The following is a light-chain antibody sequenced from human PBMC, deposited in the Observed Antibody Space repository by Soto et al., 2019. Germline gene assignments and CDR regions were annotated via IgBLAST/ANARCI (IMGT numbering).Light chain of an antibody. J-gene: IGKJ5*01. V-gene: IGKV1-5*03. Sequence: DIQMTQSPSTLSASVGDRVTITCRASQSISSWLAWYQQKPGKAPKLLIYKASTLKSGVPARFSGSGSGTDFTLTISSLQSEDFAVYYCQQYNNWPPITFGQGTRLEIK. CDR1: QSISSW. CDR2: KAS. CDR3: QQYNNWPPIT.